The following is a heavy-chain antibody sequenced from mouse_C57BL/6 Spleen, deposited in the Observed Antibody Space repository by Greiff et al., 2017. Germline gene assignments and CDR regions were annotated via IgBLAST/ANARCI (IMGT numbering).Heavy chain of an antibody. Sequence: EVKLMESGGGLVKPGGSLKLSCAASGFTFSDYGMHWVRQAPEEGLEWVAYISRGSSTIYYADTVKGRFTIARDNAKNTLFLQMTSLRSEDTAIYYCATDYGNFFDYWGQGTTLTVSS. J-gene: IGHJ2*01. CDR2: ISRGSSTI. V-gene: IGHV5-17*01. CDR3: ATDYGNFFDY. CDR1: GFTFSDYG. D-gene: IGHD2-1*01.